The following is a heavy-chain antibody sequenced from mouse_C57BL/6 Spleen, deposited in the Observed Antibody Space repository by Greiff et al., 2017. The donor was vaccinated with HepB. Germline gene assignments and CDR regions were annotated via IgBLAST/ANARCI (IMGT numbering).Heavy chain of an antibody. CDR2: IYPRSGNI. D-gene: IGHD1-1*01. V-gene: IGHV1-81*01. CDR1: GYTFTSYG. J-gene: IGHJ1*03. Sequence: VKLMESGAELARPGASVKLSCKASGYTFTSYGISWVKQRTGQGLEWIGEIYPRSGNIYYNEKFKGKATLTADKSSSTAYMELRSLTSEDSAVYFCARATHYYGSSWYFDVWGTGTTVTVSS. CDR3: ARATHYYGSSWYFDV.